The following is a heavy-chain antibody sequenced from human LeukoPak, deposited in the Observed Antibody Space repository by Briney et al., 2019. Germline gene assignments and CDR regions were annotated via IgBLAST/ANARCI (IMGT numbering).Heavy chain of an antibody. CDR1: GFTFSSYA. V-gene: IGHV3-30-3*01. Sequence: GGSLRLSCAASGFTFSSYAVHWVRQAPGSGLEWVAVISYDGSNKYYADSVKGRFSISRDNSKNTLYLQMNSLRAEDTAVYYCARRYDGFDYWGQGTLVTVSS. J-gene: IGHJ4*02. D-gene: IGHD3-3*01. CDR3: ARRYDGFDY. CDR2: ISYDGSNK.